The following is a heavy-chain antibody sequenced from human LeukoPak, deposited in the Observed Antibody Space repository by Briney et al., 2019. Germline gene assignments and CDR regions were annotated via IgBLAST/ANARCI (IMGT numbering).Heavy chain of an antibody. CDR3: ARAPTPGCYLDL. V-gene: IGHV3-13*01. Sequence: GGSLRLSCAASGFTFSSYDMHWVRQATGQGLEWVSAIGTAGDTYYPGSVKGRFTISRENAKNSLYLQMNSLRAGDTAVYYCARAPTPGCYLDLWGRGTLVTVSS. J-gene: IGHJ2*01. CDR2: IGTAGDT. CDR1: GFTFSSYD.